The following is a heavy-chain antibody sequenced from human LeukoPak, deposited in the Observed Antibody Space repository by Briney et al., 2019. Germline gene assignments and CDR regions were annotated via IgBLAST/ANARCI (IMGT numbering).Heavy chain of an antibody. V-gene: IGHV1-2*02. CDR2: INPNSGAT. J-gene: IGHJ4*02. CDR3: AKVNDYFCSTTSWNYY. D-gene: IGHD2-2*01. CDR1: AYTFTGYY. Sequence: GASVKVSCKASAYTFTGYYIHWVRQAPGQGLEWMGCINPNSGATNYAQKFQGRFTMTRDTSISTTYMELSRLRSDDTAIYYCAKVNDYFCSTTSWNYYWGQGTPVTVSS.